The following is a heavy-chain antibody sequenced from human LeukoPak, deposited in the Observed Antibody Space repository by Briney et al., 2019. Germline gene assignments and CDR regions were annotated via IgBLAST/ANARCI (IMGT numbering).Heavy chain of an antibody. Sequence: PGGSLRLSCAASGITCSSYWMHWVRQAPGKGLVWVSRINSDGSSTSYADSVKGRFTISRDNSKNTLYLQMGSLRAEDMAVYYCARFGRFYASGNFYNTYFDYWGQGTLVTVSS. CDR3: ARFGRFYASGNFYNTYFDY. D-gene: IGHD3-10*01. CDR1: GITCSSYW. CDR2: INSDGSST. J-gene: IGHJ4*02. V-gene: IGHV3-74*01.